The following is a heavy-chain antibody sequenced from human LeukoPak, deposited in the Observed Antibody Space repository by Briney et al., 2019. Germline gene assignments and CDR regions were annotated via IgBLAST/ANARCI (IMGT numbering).Heavy chain of an antibody. CDR1: GGSISSYY. CDR2: IYYSGST. J-gene: IGHJ5*02. Sequence: SETLSLTRTVSGGSISSYYRSWIRQPPGKGLEWIGYIYYSGSTNYNPSLKSRVTISVDTSKNQFSLKLSSVTAADTAVYYCARGYSSGWGAKNWFDPWGQGTLVTVSS. V-gene: IGHV4-59*08. CDR3: ARGYSSGWGAKNWFDP. D-gene: IGHD6-19*01.